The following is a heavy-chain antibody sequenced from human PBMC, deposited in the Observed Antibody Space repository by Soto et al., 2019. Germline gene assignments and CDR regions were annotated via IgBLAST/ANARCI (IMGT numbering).Heavy chain of an antibody. D-gene: IGHD3-10*01. CDR1: GGSISSYY. V-gene: IGHV4-59*01. Sequence: AETLSLTCTVSGGSISSYYWSWIRQPPGKGLEWIGYIYYSGSTNYNPSLKSRVTISVDTSKNQFSLKLSSVTAADTAVYYCARRYGSAFDIWGQGTMVTVSS. J-gene: IGHJ3*02. CDR2: IYYSGST. CDR3: ARRYGSAFDI.